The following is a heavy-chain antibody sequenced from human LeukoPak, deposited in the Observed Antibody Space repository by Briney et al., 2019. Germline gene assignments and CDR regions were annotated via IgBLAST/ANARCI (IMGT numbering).Heavy chain of an antibody. D-gene: IGHD3-3*01. V-gene: IGHV1-18*01. CDR3: ARDDSRLTWRITIFSAFDP. CDR2: ISAYSGDT. CDR1: GYTFTNYG. Sequence: ASVKVSCKGSGYTFTNYGISWVRQAPGQGLEWMGWISAYSGDTRYAQNFQDRMTMTTDASASIAYMELRSLRSDDTAVYYCARDDSRLTWRITIFSAFDPWGQGTLVTVSS. J-gene: IGHJ5*02.